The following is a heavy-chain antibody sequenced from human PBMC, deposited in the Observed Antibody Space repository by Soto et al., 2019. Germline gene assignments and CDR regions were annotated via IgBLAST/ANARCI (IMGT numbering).Heavy chain of an antibody. CDR1: GFSLTGYY. V-gene: IGHV1-2*02. CDR2: INPNTGGT. J-gene: IGHJ6*02. D-gene: IGHD3-16*01. Sequence: ASVKVSCKASGFSLTGYYFHWIRSAPGQGLEWLWWINPNTGGTTYAQKFQGRVTSTWDTSINTAYMELSSLRPDDTAMYYCARERYQVLSDRMDVWGQGTSVTVYS. CDR3: ARERYQVLSDRMDV.